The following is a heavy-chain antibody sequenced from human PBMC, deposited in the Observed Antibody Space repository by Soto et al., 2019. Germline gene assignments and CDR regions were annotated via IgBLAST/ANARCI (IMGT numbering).Heavy chain of an antibody. CDR3: TTGVDGSAIGYGMDV. D-gene: IGHD3-10*01. Sequence: GGSLRLSCAASGFTFSNAWMSWVRQAPGKGLEWVGRIKSKTDGGTTDYAAPVKGRFTISRDDSKNTLYLQMNSLKTEDTAVYYCTTGVDGSAIGYGMDVWGQGTTVTVSS. CDR2: IKSKTDGGTT. CDR1: GFTFSNAW. J-gene: IGHJ6*02. V-gene: IGHV3-15*01.